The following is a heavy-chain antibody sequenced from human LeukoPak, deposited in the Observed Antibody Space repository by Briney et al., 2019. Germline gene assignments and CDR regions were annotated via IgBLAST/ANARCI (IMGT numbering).Heavy chain of an antibody. D-gene: IGHD3-9*01. CDR3: ARNRYIGGKPYYDILTGYSTTNYYYYGMDV. J-gene: IGHJ6*02. CDR2: IIPILGIA. V-gene: IGHV1-69*04. Sequence: GASVKVSCKASGYTFTSYGISWVRQAPGQGLEWMGRIIPILGIANYAQKFQGRVTITADKSTSTAYMELSSLRSEDTAVYYCARNRYIGGKPYYDILTGYSTTNYYYYGMDVWGQGTTVTVSS. CDR1: GYTFTSYG.